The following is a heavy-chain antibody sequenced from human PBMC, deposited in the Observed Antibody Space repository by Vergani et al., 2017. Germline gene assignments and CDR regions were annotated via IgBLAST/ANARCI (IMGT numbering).Heavy chain of an antibody. CDR3: ARVLSSGWYHLFDY. CDR1: GYTLTELS. Sequence: QVQLVQSGAEVKKPGASVKVSCKVSGYTLTELSMHWVRQAPGKGLEWMGGFDPEDGETIYAQKFQGRVTMTEDTSTSTAYMELRSLRSDDTAVYYCARVLSSGWYHLFDYWGQGTLVTVSS. D-gene: IGHD6-19*01. CDR2: FDPEDGET. J-gene: IGHJ4*02. V-gene: IGHV1-24*01.